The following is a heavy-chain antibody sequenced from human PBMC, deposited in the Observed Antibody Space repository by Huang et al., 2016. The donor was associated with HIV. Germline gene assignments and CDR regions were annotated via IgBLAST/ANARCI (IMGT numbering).Heavy chain of an antibody. CDR2: ITSSSTFL. CDR1: GFTFSNYN. D-gene: IGHD6-13*01. V-gene: IGHV3-21*02. Sequence: EVQLVESGGGLVKPGGSLRLSCAASGFTFSNYNINWVRQAPGKGLEWVSYITSSSTFLSYADSVKGRFTISRDNAKNSLYLQMNSLRAEDTAIYYCARAPLVRGLIYYFDYWGQGILVTVSS. CDR3: ARAPLVRGLIYYFDY. J-gene: IGHJ4*02.